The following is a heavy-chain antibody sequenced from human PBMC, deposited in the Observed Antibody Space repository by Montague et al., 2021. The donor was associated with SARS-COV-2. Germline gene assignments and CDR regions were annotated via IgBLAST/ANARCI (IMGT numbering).Heavy chain of an antibody. CDR2: IYYSGST. V-gene: IGHV4-31*03. Sequence: TLSLTCTVSGGSISSSGYYWSWIRQPPGKGLEWIGNIYYSGSTYYNPSLKSRVTISVDTSKNQFSLKLSSVTAADTAVYYCARVHIVVVTAMRYFDLWGRGTLVTVSS. CDR3: ARVHIVVVTAMRYFDL. CDR1: GGSISSSGYY. J-gene: IGHJ2*01. D-gene: IGHD2-21*02.